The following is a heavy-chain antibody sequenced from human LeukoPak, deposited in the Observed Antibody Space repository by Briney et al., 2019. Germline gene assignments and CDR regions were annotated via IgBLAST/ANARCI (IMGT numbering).Heavy chain of an antibody. J-gene: IGHJ3*01. CDR2: INPNSGVT. CDR3: ARSRYYYDTSGFYYPFSDAFDL. CDR1: GYTFTGYY. D-gene: IGHD3-22*01. V-gene: IGHV1-2*02. Sequence: ASVKVSCKASGYTFTGYYMHWVRQAPGQGLEWMGWINPNSGVTDYAQKFQGRVTMTRDTSITTAYMELSRLRSDDTAVYYCARSRYYYDTSGFYYPFSDAFDLWVQGTMVSVSS.